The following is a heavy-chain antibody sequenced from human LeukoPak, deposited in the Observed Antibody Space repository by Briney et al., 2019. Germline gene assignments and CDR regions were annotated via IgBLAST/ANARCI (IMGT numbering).Heavy chain of an antibody. CDR3: AVFKAAAGTR. CDR1: GFTFSSYA. CDR2: ISGSGGST. D-gene: IGHD6-13*01. Sequence: GGSLRLSCAASGFTFSSYAMSWVRQAPGKGLEWVSAISGSGGSTYYADSVKGRFTISRDNAKNSLYLQMNSLRAEDTAVYYCAVFKAAAGTRWGQGTLVTVSS. J-gene: IGHJ4*02. V-gene: IGHV3-23*01.